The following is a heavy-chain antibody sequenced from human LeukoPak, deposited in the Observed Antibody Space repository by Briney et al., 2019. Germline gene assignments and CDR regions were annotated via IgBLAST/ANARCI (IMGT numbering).Heavy chain of an antibody. J-gene: IGHJ4*02. CDR2: ISGSGGST. CDR3: AKRYYDFWSGYYHHSDY. CDR1: GFTFGSYA. Sequence: GGSLRLSCAASGFTFGSYAMSWVRQAPGKGLEWVSAISGSGGSTYYADSVKGRFTISRDNSKNTLYLQMNSLRAEDTAVYYCAKRYYDFWSGYYHHSDYWGQGTLVTVSS. D-gene: IGHD3-3*01. V-gene: IGHV3-23*01.